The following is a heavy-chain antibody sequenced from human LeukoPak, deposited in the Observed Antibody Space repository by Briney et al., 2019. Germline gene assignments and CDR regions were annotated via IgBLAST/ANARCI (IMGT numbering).Heavy chain of an antibody. V-gene: IGHV1-69*04. Sequence: SVRVSCKASGGTFSSYAISWVRPAPGQGLGWMGRIIPILGIANYAQKFQGRVTITADKSTSTAYMELSSLRSEDTAVYYCARGDYGDYRRGFDYWGQGTLVTVSS. CDR3: ARGDYGDYRRGFDY. CDR1: GGTFSSYA. J-gene: IGHJ4*02. D-gene: IGHD4-17*01. CDR2: IIPILGIA.